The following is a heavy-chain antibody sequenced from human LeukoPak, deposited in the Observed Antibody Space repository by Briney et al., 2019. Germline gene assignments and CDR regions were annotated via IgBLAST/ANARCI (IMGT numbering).Heavy chain of an antibody. Sequence: PSETLSLTCAVFGGSFSDYYWSWIRQPPGQGLEWIGEINHSGNTNYNPSLKSRVTISVDTSKNQFSLRLSSVTAADTAVYYCARPILLYFGETHGAFDVWGQGTMVTVSS. CDR3: ARPILLYFGETHGAFDV. D-gene: IGHD3-10*01. CDR2: INHSGNT. CDR1: GGSFSDYY. J-gene: IGHJ3*01. V-gene: IGHV4-34*01.